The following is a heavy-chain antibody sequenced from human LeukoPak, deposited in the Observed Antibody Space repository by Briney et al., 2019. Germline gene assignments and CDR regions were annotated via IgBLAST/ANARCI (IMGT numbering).Heavy chain of an antibody. CDR1: GESLNSYY. CDR2: IYEGGTN. V-gene: IGHV4-34*01. J-gene: IGHJ4*02. D-gene: IGHD2-15*01. CDR3: ARGAWATRLAS. Sequence: PSETLSLTCALYGESLNSYYWSGGRPPPGGGRGWIGEIYEGGTNKCNPSIKSGVAISTVPSKQHFSLRLRSVTAADTAVYYCARGAWATRLASWGRGTPVIVSS.